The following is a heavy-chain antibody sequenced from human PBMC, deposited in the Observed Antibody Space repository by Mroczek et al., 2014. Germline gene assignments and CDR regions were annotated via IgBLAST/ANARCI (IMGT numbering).Heavy chain of an antibody. J-gene: IGHJ4*02. CDR3: ASLGYCSSTSCYNSPLPFDY. CDR2: IKQDGSEK. D-gene: IGHD2-2*02. V-gene: IGHV3-7*01. CDR1: GFTFSSYW. Sequence: VQLVQSGEAWSSLGGSLRLSCAASGFTFSSYWMSWVRQAPGKGLEWVANIKQDGSEKYYVDSVKGRFTISRDNAKNSLYLQMNSLRAEDTAVYYCASLGYCSSTSCYNSPLPFDYWGQGTLVTVSS.